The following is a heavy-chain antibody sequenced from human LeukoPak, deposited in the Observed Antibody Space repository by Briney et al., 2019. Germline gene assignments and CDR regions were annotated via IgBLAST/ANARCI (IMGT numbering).Heavy chain of an antibody. CDR3: ARGEYSGSYSPPYYFDY. CDR1: GYTFTSYY. D-gene: IGHD1-26*01. CDR2: INPSGGST. Sequence: ASVKVSCKASGYTFTSYYMHWVRQAPGQGLEWMGIINPSGGSTSYAQKFQGRVTMTRDTSTSTVYMELSSLRSEDTAVYYCARGEYSGSYSPPYYFDYWGQGTLVTVSS. V-gene: IGHV1-46*01. J-gene: IGHJ4*02.